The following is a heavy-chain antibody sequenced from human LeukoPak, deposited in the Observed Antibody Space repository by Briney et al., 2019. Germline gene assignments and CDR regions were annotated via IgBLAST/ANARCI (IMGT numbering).Heavy chain of an antibody. CDR3: ARQRGPFCSGSTCYQYHLDY. CDR1: GGSIRNYY. J-gene: IGHJ4*02. D-gene: IGHD2-15*01. Sequence: SETLSLTCTVSGGSIRNYYWSWIRQPPGKGLEWIGSINYSGNTNSNPSLKSRVTILVDTSKNQFSLRLSSVTAADTAVYYCARQRGPFCSGSTCYQYHLDYWGQGTLVTVSS. V-gene: IGHV4-59*08. CDR2: INYSGNT.